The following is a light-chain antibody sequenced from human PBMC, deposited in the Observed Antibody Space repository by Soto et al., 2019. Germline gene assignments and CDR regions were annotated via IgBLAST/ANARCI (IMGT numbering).Light chain of an antibody. Sequence: VLTQPPSASGTPGQRVAIAFCGSISNVGKNYVYWYQQLPGTAPELLIYSNSQRPSGVPDRFSASKSGTSASLAISGLRSEDEADYYCAAWDDSLSGFYLFGTGNKVTVL. V-gene: IGLV1-47*02. J-gene: IGLJ1*01. CDR2: SNS. CDR3: AAWDDSLSGFYL. CDR1: ISNVGKNY.